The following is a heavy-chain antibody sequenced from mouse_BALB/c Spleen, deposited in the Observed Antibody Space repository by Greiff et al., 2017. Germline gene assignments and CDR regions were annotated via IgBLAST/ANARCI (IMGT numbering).Heavy chain of an antibody. V-gene: IGHV1-87*01. CDR3: ASTNRYENFDY. D-gene: IGHD2-14*01. CDR2: IYPGDGDT. CDR1: GYTFTSYW. Sequence: QVQLQQSGAELARPGASVKLSCKASGYTFTSYWMQWVKQRPGQGLEWIGAIYPGDGDTRYTQKFKGKATLTADKSSSTAYMQLSSLAAEDSAVYYCASTNRYENFDYWGQGTTLTVSS. J-gene: IGHJ2*01.